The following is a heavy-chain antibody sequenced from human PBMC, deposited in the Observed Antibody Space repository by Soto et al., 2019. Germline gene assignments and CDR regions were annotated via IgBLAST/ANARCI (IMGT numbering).Heavy chain of an antibody. Sequence: QLQLQESGPRLVKPSETLSLTCTVSGGSISTYYWNWIRQPPGKGLEWIGDIYYSGRTNYNPSLKSRVAISVDMSKNHFSLNLSSVTPADTAVYYCARGRGYSGQRRGWFDPWGQGTLVTVSS. J-gene: IGHJ5*02. D-gene: IGHD5-12*01. CDR3: ARGRGYSGQRRGWFDP. CDR1: GGSISTYY. V-gene: IGHV4-59*01. CDR2: IYYSGRT.